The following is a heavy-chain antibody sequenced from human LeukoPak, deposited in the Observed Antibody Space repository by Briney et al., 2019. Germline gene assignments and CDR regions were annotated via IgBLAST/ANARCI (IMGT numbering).Heavy chain of an antibody. J-gene: IGHJ5*02. CDR2: IYTSGST. Sequence: SETLSLTCTVSGGSISSYYWSWIRQPAGKGLEWIGRIYTSGSTNYNPSLKSRVTMSVDTSKNQFSLKLSSVTAADTAVYYCAREKPEWRDGENWFDPWGQGTLVTVS. D-gene: IGHD3-10*01. V-gene: IGHV4-4*07. CDR1: GGSISSYY. CDR3: AREKPEWRDGENWFDP.